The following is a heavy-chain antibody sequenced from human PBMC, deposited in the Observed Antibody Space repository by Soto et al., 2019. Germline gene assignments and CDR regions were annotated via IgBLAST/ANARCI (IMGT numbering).Heavy chain of an antibody. J-gene: IGHJ5*02. CDR3: ARDEPPLVKQTNWFDP. V-gene: IGHV3-21*01. CDR2: ISSSSSYI. Sequence: GGSLRLSCAASGFTFSSYSMNWVRQAPGKGLEWVSSISSSSSYIYYADSVKGRFNISRDNAKNSLYLQMNSLRAEDTAVYYCARDEPPLVKQTNWFDPWGQGTLVTVSS. CDR1: GFTFSSYS. D-gene: IGHD6-13*01.